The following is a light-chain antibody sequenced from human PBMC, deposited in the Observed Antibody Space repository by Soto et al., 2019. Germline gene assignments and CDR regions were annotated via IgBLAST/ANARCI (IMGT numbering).Light chain of an antibody. J-gene: IGKJ1*01. V-gene: IGKV1-6*01. Sequence: QMTQPPSSLSASVGEKIIITCRASRDVGSDVSWYQQKPGQAPKLLIYAASNLYTGVPSRFSGSRSGTEFTLTISSLQPEDFASYYCLQDYGDSWTFGQGTKVDIK. CDR3: LQDYGDSWT. CDR2: AAS. CDR1: RDVGSD.